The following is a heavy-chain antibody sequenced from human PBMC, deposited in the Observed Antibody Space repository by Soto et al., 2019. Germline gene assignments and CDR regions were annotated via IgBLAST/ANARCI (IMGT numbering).Heavy chain of an antibody. D-gene: IGHD3-10*01. CDR2: IHRSGSN. Sequence: SETLSLTFTVSGGSIRDNCWTWIRQPAVKGLEWIGRIHRSGSNSYNPSLKTRLTMSVDTSNNQISLSLRSVTAADTAVYYCATSLQSATMNRGVPIAYQSFGRWGNGNLITVSS. J-gene: IGHJ1*01. CDR1: GGSIRDNC. CDR3: ATSLQSATMNRGVPIAYQSFGR. V-gene: IGHV4-4*07.